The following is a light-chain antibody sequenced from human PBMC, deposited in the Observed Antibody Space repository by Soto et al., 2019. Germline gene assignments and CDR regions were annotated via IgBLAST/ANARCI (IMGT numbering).Light chain of an antibody. V-gene: IGKV1-27*01. CDR2: AAS. CDR1: QGISNF. CDR3: QRYNSAPLA. J-gene: IGKJ4*01. Sequence: DFQMTQSPSSLSASVGDRVTITCRSSQGISNFLAWYQQKPGKVPKLLIYAASTLQSGVPSRFSGSGSGTDLTLTISSLQPEDAATYYCQRYNSAPLAFGAGTTVEIK.